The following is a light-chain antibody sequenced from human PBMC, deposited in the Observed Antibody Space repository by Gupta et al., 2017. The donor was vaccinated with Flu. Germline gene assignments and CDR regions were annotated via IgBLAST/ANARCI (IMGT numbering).Light chain of an antibody. V-gene: IGKV4-1*01. Sequence: SLGERATINCKSSKSVVYSSDNKNYLAWYQQKPGQPPKLLIYGASTREAGVPDRFSGSGSGTYFTLTISSLQAEDVAVYYCQQYYSIPWTFGQGTKVEIK. CDR3: QQYYSIPWT. J-gene: IGKJ1*01. CDR2: GAS. CDR1: KSVVYSSDNKNY.